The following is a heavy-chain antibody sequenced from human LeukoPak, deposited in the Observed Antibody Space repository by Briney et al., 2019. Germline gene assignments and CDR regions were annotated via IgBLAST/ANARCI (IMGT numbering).Heavy chain of an antibody. Sequence: PSETLSLTCTVSGGSISSSSYYWGWMRQPQGKGLDWIGSIYFSGTTYYNPSLQSRVTISVDTAKNQFSLKVTSVTAADTAAYYCARDAHCTGVSCYSPYNWFDPWGQGTLVTVSS. CDR3: ARDAHCTGVSCYSPYNWFDP. V-gene: IGHV4-39*07. J-gene: IGHJ5*02. CDR2: IYFSGTT. CDR1: GGSISSSSYY. D-gene: IGHD2-15*01.